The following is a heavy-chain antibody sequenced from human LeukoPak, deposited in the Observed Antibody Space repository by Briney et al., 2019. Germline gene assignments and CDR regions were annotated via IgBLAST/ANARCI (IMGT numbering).Heavy chain of an antibody. V-gene: IGHV1-46*01. Sequence: ASVTVSCKASGYIFTNYYMHWVRQAPGQGLEWMGMINPSGGSTNYAQKFQGRVTLTRDTSTSTVYMELSSLRSEDTAVYYCARDGTNAFDIWGNGTMVTVSP. CDR3: ARDGTNAFDI. D-gene: IGHD1-26*01. CDR1: GYIFTNYY. J-gene: IGHJ3*02. CDR2: INPSGGST.